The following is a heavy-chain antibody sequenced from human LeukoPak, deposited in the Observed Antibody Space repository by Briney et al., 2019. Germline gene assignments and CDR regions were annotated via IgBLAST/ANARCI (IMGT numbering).Heavy chain of an antibody. Sequence: GGSLRLSCAASGFTFSSHSMNWVRQAPGKGLEWVSYISSSSSTIYYADSVKGRFTISRDDAKNSLYLQMNSLRAEDTAVYYCARGAYYYEDWGQGTLVTVSS. CDR3: ARGAYYYED. J-gene: IGHJ4*02. CDR1: GFTFSSHS. V-gene: IGHV3-48*01. D-gene: IGHD3-22*01. CDR2: ISSSSSTI.